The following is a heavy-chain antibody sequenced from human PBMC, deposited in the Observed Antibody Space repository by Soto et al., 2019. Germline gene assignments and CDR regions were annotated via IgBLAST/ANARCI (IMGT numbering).Heavy chain of an antibody. V-gene: IGHV3-30*04. J-gene: IGHJ4*02. Sequence: GGSLRLSCAASGFTFSSYAMHWVRQAPGKGLEWVAVISYDGSNKYYADSVKGRFTISRDNSMNTLYLQMNSLRAEDTAVYYCARLPNYWGQGTLVTVSS. CDR1: GFTFSSYA. CDR2: ISYDGSNK. CDR3: ARLPNY.